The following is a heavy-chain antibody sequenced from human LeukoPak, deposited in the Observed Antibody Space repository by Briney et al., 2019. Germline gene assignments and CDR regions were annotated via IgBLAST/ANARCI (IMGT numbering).Heavy chain of an antibody. D-gene: IGHD1-26*01. CDR2: VSASGGST. V-gene: IGHV3-23*01. J-gene: IGHJ3*02. CDR3: AKGYSYYDAFDI. Sequence: GGSLRLSCAASRFTFSSYAMSWVRQAPGRGLEWVSAVSASGGSTYYADSVKGRFTISRDNSKNTLYLQVSSLRAEDTAVYYCAKGYSYYDAFDIWGQGTMVTVSS. CDR1: RFTFSSYA.